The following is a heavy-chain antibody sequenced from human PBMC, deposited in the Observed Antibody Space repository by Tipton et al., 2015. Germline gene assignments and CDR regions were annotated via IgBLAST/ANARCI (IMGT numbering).Heavy chain of an antibody. CDR1: GFTFSSYS. D-gene: IGHD6-13*01. Sequence: GSLRLSCAASGFTFSSYSMNWVRQAPGKGLAWISYISSSGITIYYADSVKGRFTISRDSAKNSLYLQMNSLRDEDTAVYYCARVSAAGKKGPFDYWGQGTLVTVSS. CDR3: ARVSAAGKKGPFDY. V-gene: IGHV3-48*02. CDR2: ISSSGITI. J-gene: IGHJ4*02.